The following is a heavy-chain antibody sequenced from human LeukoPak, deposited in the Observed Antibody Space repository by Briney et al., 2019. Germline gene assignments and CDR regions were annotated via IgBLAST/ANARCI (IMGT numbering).Heavy chain of an antibody. V-gene: IGHV4-34*01. CDR2: INHSGST. D-gene: IGHD3-3*01. CDR1: GGSFSGYY. CDR3: ARATGAVGLYGFVVVIIDGMDV. Sequence: PSETLSLTCAVYGGSFSGYYWSLIRQPPGKGLEWIGEINHSGSTNYNPSLKSRVTISVGTSKNQFSLKLSSVTAADTAVYYCARATGAVGLYGFVVVIIDGMDVWGQGTTVTVSS. J-gene: IGHJ6*02.